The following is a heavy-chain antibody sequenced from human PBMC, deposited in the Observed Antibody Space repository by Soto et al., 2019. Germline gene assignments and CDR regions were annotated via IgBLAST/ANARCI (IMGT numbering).Heavy chain of an antibody. V-gene: IGHV1-69*13. J-gene: IGHJ5*02. Sequence: SVKVSCKASGGTFSSYAISWVRQAPGQGLEWMGGIIPIFGTANYAQKFQGRVTITADESTSTAYMELSSLRSEDTAVYYCASLHIVVVTAIRLWNWFDPWGRGTLVTVSS. CDR1: GGTFSSYA. D-gene: IGHD2-21*02. CDR2: IIPIFGTA. CDR3: ASLHIVVVTAIRLWNWFDP.